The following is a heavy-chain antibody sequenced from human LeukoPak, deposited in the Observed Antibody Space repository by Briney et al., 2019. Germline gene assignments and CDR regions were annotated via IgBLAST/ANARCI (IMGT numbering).Heavy chain of an antibody. CDR3: ARTGRAHYFDY. V-gene: IGHV1-18*01. CDR2: ISAYNANT. D-gene: IGHD3-9*01. CDR1: GYTFTNSA. Sequence: ASVKVSCKASGYTFTNSAISWVRQAPGQGLEWMGWISAYNANTNYAQKLQGRVTMTTHTSTSTAYMELRSLRSDDTALYYCARTGRAHYFDYWGQGTLVTVSS. J-gene: IGHJ4*02.